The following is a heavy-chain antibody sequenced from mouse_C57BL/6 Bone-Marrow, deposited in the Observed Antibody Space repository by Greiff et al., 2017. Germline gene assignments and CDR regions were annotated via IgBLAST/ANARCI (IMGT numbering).Heavy chain of an antibody. CDR3: TRDNYGSSYAMDY. D-gene: IGHD1-1*01. J-gene: IGHJ4*01. Sequence: EVQVVESGEGLVKPGGSLKLSCAASGFTFSSYAMSWVRQTPEKRLEWVAYISSGGDYIYYADTVKGRFTISRDNARNTLYLQMSRLKSDDTAMYYCTRDNYGSSYAMDYWGQGTSVTVSS. CDR2: ISSGGDYI. CDR1: GFTFSSYA. V-gene: IGHV5-9-1*02.